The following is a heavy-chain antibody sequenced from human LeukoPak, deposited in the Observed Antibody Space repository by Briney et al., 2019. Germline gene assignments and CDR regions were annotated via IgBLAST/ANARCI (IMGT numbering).Heavy chain of an antibody. CDR1: GGSIGNYY. D-gene: IGHD1-1*01. CDR3: ARDLSTGTTVYWFDP. Sequence: SETLSLTCTVSGGSIGNYYWGWIRQTPGKGLQWIGYIHDSGYSNSNPSLKSRVTMSLDTSKNQFSLKLTSVTAADTAVYYCARDLSTGTTVYWFDPWGQGTLVTVSS. J-gene: IGHJ5*02. CDR2: IHDSGYS. V-gene: IGHV4-59*01.